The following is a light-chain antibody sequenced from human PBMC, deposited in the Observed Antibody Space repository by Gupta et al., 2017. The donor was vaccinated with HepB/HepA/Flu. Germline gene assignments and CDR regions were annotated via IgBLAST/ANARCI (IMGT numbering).Light chain of an antibody. CDR1: QSISSW. Sequence: DIQMTQSPSTLSASVGDRVTITCRASQSISSWLAGYQQKPGKATKRLIYKASSLESGVTSRFSGSGSGTECTLTSSSMQPDDCATEDCPHSGFGQGTRLEIK. CDR3: PHSG. J-gene: IGKJ5*01. CDR2: KAS. V-gene: IGKV1-5*03.